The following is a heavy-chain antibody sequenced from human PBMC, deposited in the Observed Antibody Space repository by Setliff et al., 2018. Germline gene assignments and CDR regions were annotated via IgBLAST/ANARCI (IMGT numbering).Heavy chain of an antibody. V-gene: IGHV1-24*01. J-gene: IGHJ1*01. D-gene: IGHD6-19*01. CDR2: FDPEDGET. CDR3: ARDPWQWLTTFTSAEYFQH. CDR1: GYTLTELS. Sequence: ASVKVSCKVSGYTLTELSRHWVRQAPGKGLEWMGGFDPEDGETIYAQKFQGRVTMTDDTSTDTAYMELSSLRSEDTAVYYCARDPWQWLTTFTSAEYFQHWGQGTLVTVSS.